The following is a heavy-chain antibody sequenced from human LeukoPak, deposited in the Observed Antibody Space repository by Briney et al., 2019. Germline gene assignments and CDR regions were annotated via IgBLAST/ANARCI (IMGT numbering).Heavy chain of an antibody. CDR3: ARGGAARPDY. CDR2: ISATSNSI. CDR1: GFIFRNYG. Sequence: GGSLRLSCAASGFIFRNYGMNWVRQAPGKGLQWVSYISATSNSINYADSVQGRFTISRDNAQNSLFLQMNSLRGDDTAVYYCARGGAARPDYWGQGTLVTVSS. J-gene: IGHJ4*02. D-gene: IGHD6-6*01. V-gene: IGHV3-21*06.